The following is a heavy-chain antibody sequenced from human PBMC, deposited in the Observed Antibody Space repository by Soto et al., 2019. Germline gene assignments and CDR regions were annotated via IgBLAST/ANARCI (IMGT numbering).Heavy chain of an antibody. CDR3: ARDLGGWPDF. J-gene: IGHJ4*02. CDR1: GYTFTSYA. CDR2: INAGNGNT. Sequence: QVQLVQSGAEVKKPGASVKVSCKASGYTFTSYAMHWVRQAPGQRLEWMGWINAGNGNTKYSQKFQDRVTITRDTSASTAYMELSSMRYEETDVYYCARDLGGWPDFWGQGHLGTVSS. D-gene: IGHD2-15*01. V-gene: IGHV1-3*01.